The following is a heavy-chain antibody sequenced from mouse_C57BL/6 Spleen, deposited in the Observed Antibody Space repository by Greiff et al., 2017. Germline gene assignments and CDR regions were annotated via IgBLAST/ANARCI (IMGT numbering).Heavy chain of an antibody. V-gene: IGHV1-5*01. J-gene: IGHJ4*01. CDR1: GYTFTSYW. Sequence: VQLQQSGTVLARPGASVKMSCKTSGYTFTSYWMHWVKQRPGQGLEWIGAIYPGNSDTSYNQKFKGKAKLTAVTSASTAYMELSSLTNEDSAVXYCTRSTMVTTRGYYYAMDYWGQGTSVTVSS. CDR3: TRSTMVTTRGYYYAMDY. D-gene: IGHD2-2*01. CDR2: IYPGNSDT.